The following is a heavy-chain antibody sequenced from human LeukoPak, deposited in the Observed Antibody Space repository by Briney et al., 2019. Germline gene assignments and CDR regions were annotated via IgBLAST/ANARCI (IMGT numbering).Heavy chain of an antibody. CDR1: GGSFSGYY. V-gene: IGHV4-34*01. J-gene: IGHJ4*02. CDR3: ARGGVVVIKSFDY. CDR2: INHSGST. Sequence: SETLSLTCAVDGGSFSGYYWSWIRQPPGKGLEWIGEINHSGSTNYNPSLKSRVTISVDTSKNQFSLKLSSVTAADTAVYYCARGGVVVIKSFDYWGQGTLVTVSS. D-gene: IGHD3-22*01.